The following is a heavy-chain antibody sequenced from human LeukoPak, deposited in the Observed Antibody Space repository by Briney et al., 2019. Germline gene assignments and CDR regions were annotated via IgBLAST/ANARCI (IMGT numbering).Heavy chain of an antibody. V-gene: IGHV3-66*01. CDR3: ARVSPFDY. CDR1: GFTLSSNY. CDR2: IYSGGST. J-gene: IGHJ4*02. Sequence: PGGSLRLSCAASGFTLSSNYMSWVRQAPGKGLEWVSVIYSGGSTYYADSVQGRFTTSRDNAKNTLYLQMNSLRAEDTAVYYCARVSPFDYWGQGTLVTVSS.